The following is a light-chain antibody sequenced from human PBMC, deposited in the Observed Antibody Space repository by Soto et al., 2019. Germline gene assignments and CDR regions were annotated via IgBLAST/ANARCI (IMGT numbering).Light chain of an antibody. CDR1: QSVSSSY. CDR2: GAS. J-gene: IGKJ1*01. CDR3: QQYGSSSWT. Sequence: EIVLTQSPGTLSLSPGERATLSCRASQSVSSSYLAWYQQKPGQGPRLLIYGASSRATGIPDRFSGSGSGTDFTLTISRLEPEDFAVYYCQQYGSSSWTFGQGTKVEIK. V-gene: IGKV3-20*01.